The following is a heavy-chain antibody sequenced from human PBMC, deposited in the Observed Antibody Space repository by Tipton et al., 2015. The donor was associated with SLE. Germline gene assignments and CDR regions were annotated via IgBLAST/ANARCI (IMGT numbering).Heavy chain of an antibody. CDR1: GFTFSGYE. V-gene: IGHV3-48*03. D-gene: IGHD3-22*01. J-gene: IGHJ3*02. CDR3: ARAPSEDYYDSSGYKLLHAFDI. CDR2: ISSSGSTI. Sequence: SLRLSCAASGFTFSGYEMNWVRQAPGKGLEWVSYISSSGSTIYYADSVKGRFTISRDNAKNSLYLQMNSLRAEDTAVYYCARAPSEDYYDSSGYKLLHAFDIWGQGTMVTVSS.